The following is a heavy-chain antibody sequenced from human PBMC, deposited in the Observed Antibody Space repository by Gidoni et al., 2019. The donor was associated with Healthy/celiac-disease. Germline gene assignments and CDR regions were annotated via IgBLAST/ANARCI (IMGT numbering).Heavy chain of an antibody. CDR2: IKSKTDGGTT. CDR3: TTDYYYDSSGYYYGSFDY. V-gene: IGHV3-15*07. J-gene: IGHJ4*02. CDR1: GFTFSHAW. Sequence: EVQLVESGGGLVKHGGSLRLSCAASGFTFSHAWMTWVRQAPGKGLEWVGRIKSKTDGGTTDYAAPVKGRFTISRDDSKNTLYLQMNSLKTEDTAVYYCTTDYYYDSSGYYYGSFDYWGQGTLVTVSS. D-gene: IGHD3-22*01.